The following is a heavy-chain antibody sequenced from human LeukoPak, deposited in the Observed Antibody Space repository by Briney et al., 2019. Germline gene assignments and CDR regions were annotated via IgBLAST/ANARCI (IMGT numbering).Heavy chain of an antibody. CDR3: ARGGYDYVWGSYRYGVWFDP. CDR1: GFTFSSYA. J-gene: IGHJ5*02. Sequence: GGSLRLSCAASGFTFSSYAMSWVRQAPGKGLEWVSAISGSGGSTYYADSVKGRFTISRDNSKNTLYLQMNSLRAEDTAVYYCARGGYDYVWGSYRYGVWFDPWGQGTLVTVSS. V-gene: IGHV3-23*01. CDR2: ISGSGGST. D-gene: IGHD3-16*02.